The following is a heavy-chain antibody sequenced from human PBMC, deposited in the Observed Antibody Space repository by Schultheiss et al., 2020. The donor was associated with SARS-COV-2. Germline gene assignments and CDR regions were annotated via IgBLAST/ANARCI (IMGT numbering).Heavy chain of an antibody. J-gene: IGHJ4*02. CDR3: AGGRGTKPFDY. CDR1: GGSFSGF. Sequence: SETLSLTCAVYGGSFSGFWGWIRQPPGKGLEWIGEINNSGTAYYNPSLKSRVTISIDTSKNQFSLTLSSVTAADTAVYYCAGGRGTKPFDYWGQGTLVTVSS. CDR2: INNSGTA. V-gene: IGHV4-34*01.